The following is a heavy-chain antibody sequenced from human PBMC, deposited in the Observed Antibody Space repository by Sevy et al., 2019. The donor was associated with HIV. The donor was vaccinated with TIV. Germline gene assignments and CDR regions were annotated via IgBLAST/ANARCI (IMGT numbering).Heavy chain of an antibody. J-gene: IGHJ5*02. CDR3: ARHAKYYDILTGYSIHPNNWFDP. V-gene: IGHV4-39*01. CDR2: IYYSGST. CDR1: GGSISSSSSY. Sequence: SETLSLTCTVSGGSISSSSSYWGWIRQPPGKGLEWIGSIYYSGSTYYNPSLKSRVTISVDTSKNQFSLKLSSVTAADTAVYYCARHAKYYDILTGYSIHPNNWFDPWGQGTLVTVSS. D-gene: IGHD3-9*01.